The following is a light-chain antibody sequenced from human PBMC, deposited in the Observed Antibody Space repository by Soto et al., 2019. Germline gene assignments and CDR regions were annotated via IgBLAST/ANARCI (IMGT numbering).Light chain of an antibody. Sequence: EIVLTQSPATLSLSPGERATLSCRASQSVSSKLVWYQQKPGQAPRFLIYGASTRATGIPARFRGSGSGTEFTLTISSLQSEDFAVYYCQQYINWPRTFGQGTKVDIK. CDR1: QSVSSK. CDR3: QQYINWPRT. J-gene: IGKJ1*01. CDR2: GAS. V-gene: IGKV3-15*01.